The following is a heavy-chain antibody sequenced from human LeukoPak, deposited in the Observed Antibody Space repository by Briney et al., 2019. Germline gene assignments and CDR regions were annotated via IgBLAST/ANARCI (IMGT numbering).Heavy chain of an antibody. D-gene: IGHD1-7*01. CDR3: ASRAGKPGNTPWCFDY. J-gene: IGHJ4*02. CDR1: GFTFSNYW. CDR2: IKQDGSER. Sequence: GGSLRLSCAASGFTFSNYWMTWGRQAPGKGPEWVANIKQDGSERNYVGSVKGRFTIAGDNTKNSLYLQMTSLRGEDTAVYYCASRAGKPGNTPWCFDYWGQGALVTVSS. V-gene: IGHV3-7*01.